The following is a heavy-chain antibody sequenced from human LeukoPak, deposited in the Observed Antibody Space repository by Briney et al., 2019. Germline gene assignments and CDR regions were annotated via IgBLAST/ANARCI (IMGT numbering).Heavy chain of an antibody. V-gene: IGHV3-66*01. J-gene: IGHJ4*02. Sequence: GGSLRLSCAASGFTVNDNYMHWVRQAPGKGLEWVSLISTGGIIHYAHSVKGRFTISRDNSKNTLYLQMNSLRVEDTAVYYCARDADTSSRYSRFDYWGQGTLVTVSS. CDR3: ARDADTSSRYSRFDY. CDR2: ISTGGII. D-gene: IGHD3-22*01. CDR1: GFTVNDNY.